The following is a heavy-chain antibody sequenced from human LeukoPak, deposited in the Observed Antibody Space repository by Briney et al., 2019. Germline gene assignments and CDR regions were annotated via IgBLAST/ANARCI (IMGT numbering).Heavy chain of an antibody. J-gene: IGHJ4*02. CDR2: MNPNSGNT. D-gene: IGHD4-17*01. V-gene: IGHV1-8*03. CDR1: GYTFTSYD. Sequence: ASVKVSCKASGYTFTSYDINWVRQATGQGLEWMGWMNPNSGNTGYAQKFQGRVTITRNTSISTAYMELSSLRAEDTAVYYCARDYSTVTTFFDYWGQGTLVTVSS. CDR3: ARDYSTVTTFFDY.